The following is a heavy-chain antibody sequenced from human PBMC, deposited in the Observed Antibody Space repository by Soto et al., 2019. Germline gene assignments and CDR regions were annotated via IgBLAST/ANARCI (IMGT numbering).Heavy chain of an antibody. CDR1: GGSISSSSYY. D-gene: IGHD2-15*01. CDR3: ARQPLYCSGGSCYPFYYYYYMDV. V-gene: IGHV4-39*01. Sequence: QLQLQESGPGLVKPSETLSLTCTVSGGSISSSSYYWGWIRQPPGKGLEWIGSIYYSGSTYYNPSLQSRGTISGDTAKKPFSLKLSSVTAADTAVYYCARQPLYCSGGSCYPFYYYYYMDVWGKGTTVTVSS. CDR2: IYYSGST. J-gene: IGHJ6*03.